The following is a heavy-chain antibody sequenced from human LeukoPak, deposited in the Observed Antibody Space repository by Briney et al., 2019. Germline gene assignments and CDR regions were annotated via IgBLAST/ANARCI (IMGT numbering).Heavy chain of an antibody. CDR2: ISAYNGNT. Sequence: ASVKVSCKASGYTFTSYGISWVRQAPGQGLEWMGWISAYNGNTNYAQKLQGRVTMTTDISTSTAYMELRSLRSDDTAVYYCAIRYYDILTGYSYYFDYWGQGTLVTVSS. D-gene: IGHD3-9*01. J-gene: IGHJ4*02. CDR3: AIRYYDILTGYSYYFDY. V-gene: IGHV1-18*01. CDR1: GYTFTSYG.